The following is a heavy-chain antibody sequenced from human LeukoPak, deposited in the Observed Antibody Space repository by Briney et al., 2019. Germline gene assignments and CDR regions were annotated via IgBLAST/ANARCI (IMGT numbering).Heavy chain of an antibody. CDR3: ARDGYYYDSSGYLSGGYYYYYMDV. CDR2: IWYDGSNK. Sequence: GRSLRLSCAASGFTFSSYGMHWVRQAPGKGLEWVAVIWYDGSNKYYADSVKGRSTISRDNSKNTLYLQMNSLRAEDTAVYYCARDGYYYDSSGYLSGGYYYYYMDVWGKGTTVTVSS. J-gene: IGHJ6*03. V-gene: IGHV3-33*01. CDR1: GFTFSSYG. D-gene: IGHD3-22*01.